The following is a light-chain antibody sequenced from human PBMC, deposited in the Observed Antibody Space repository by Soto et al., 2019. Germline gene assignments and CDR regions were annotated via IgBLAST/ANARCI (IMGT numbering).Light chain of an antibody. CDR1: QTINSW. CDR2: KAS. Sequence: DIQMTQSPSTLSASVRDRVTITCRASQTINSWLAWYQQRPGKAPRLLTYKASTLESGVPSRFSGSGSGTEFTLTISTLQPDDFATYYCQPYDSIPYTFGQGTKLDIK. CDR3: QPYDSIPYT. J-gene: IGKJ2*01. V-gene: IGKV1-5*03.